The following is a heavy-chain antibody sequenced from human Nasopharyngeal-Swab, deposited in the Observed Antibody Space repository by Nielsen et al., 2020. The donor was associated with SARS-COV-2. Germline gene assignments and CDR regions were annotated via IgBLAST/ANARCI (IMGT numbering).Heavy chain of an antibody. CDR3: AADWFRLRFLEWLPGGYGMDV. CDR2: IVVGSGNT. D-gene: IGHD3-3*01. Sequence: WVRQAPGQRLEWMGWIVVGSGNTNYAQKFQERVTITRDMSTSTAYMELSSLRSEDTAVYYCAADWFRLRFLEWLPGGYGMDVWGQGTTVTVSS. V-gene: IGHV1-58*01. J-gene: IGHJ6*02.